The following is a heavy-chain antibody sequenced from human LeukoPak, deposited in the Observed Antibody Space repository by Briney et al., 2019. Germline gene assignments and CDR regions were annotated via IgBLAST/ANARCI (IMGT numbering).Heavy chain of an antibody. CDR2: ISAYNGNT. Sequence: ASVKVSCKASGYTFTIYGISWVRQAPGQGLEWMGWISAYNGNTNYEQKLQGRVTMTTDTSTSTAYMELRSLRSDDTAVYYCAREIGRGIERPRWGTFDYWGQGTLVTVSS. CDR1: GYTFTIYG. V-gene: IGHV1-18*01. D-gene: IGHD1-26*01. CDR3: AREIGRGIERPRWGTFDY. J-gene: IGHJ4*02.